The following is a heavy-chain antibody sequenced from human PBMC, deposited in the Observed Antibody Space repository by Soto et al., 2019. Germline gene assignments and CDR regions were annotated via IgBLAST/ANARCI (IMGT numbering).Heavy chain of an antibody. J-gene: IGHJ6*02. CDR2: TYRDDDK. V-gene: IGHV2-5*02. D-gene: IGHD2-15*01. CDR1: GLSLRTTGVC. CDR3: VQSRCCVDGLQIYSPHSYSGLEV. Sequence: QITLNESGPTLVKPTQTLTLTCTFSGLSLRTTGVCVGCVHQPPQKAMEGISLTYRDDDKRYSPSLKSRLTIAKDTSEKHVVLTVTDMDTVDTATDYCVQSRCCVDGLQIYSPHSYSGLEVWCQGTTVTVSS.